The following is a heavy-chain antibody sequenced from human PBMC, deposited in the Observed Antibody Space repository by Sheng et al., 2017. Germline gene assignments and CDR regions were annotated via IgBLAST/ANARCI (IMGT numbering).Heavy chain of an antibody. CDR1: GFTFSSYE. Sequence: VQLVESGGGLVQPGGSLRLSCAASGFTFSSYEMNWVRQAPGKGLEWVSYISSSGSTIYYADSVKGRFTISRDNAKNSLYLQMNSLRAEDTAVYYCARDFYYYGMDVWGQGTTVTVSS. CDR2: ISSSGSTI. CDR3: ARDFYYYGMDV. V-gene: IGHV3-48*03. J-gene: IGHJ6*02.